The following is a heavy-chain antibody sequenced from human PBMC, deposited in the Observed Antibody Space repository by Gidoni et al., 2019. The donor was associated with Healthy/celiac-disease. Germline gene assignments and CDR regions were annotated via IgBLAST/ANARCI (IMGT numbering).Heavy chain of an antibody. CDR1: GFTSSSYG. Sequence: QVQLVESGGGVVQPGRSLRLSCAPSGFTSSSYGMHWVRQAPGQGPEWVAVISYDGSNKYYADSVKGRFTISRDNSKNTLYLQMNSLRAEDTAVYYCAKDIAAAGRGDYFDYWGQGTLVTVSS. J-gene: IGHJ4*02. CDR3: AKDIAAAGRGDYFDY. V-gene: IGHV3-30*18. D-gene: IGHD6-13*01. CDR2: ISYDGSNK.